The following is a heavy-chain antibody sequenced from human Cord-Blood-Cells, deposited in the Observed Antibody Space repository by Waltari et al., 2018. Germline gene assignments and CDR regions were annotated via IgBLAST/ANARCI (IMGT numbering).Heavy chain of an antibody. CDR1: GFTFSSYA. V-gene: IGHV3-23*01. D-gene: IGHD3-10*01. CDR2: ISGSGGST. CDR3: AKDSGGSYWNDGFDP. J-gene: IGHJ5*02. Sequence: EVQLLESVGGLVQPGGSLRPSCAASGFTFSSYAMSWVRQAPGKGLEWVSAISGSGGSTYYADSVKGRFTISRDNSKNTLYLQMNSLRAEDTAVYYCAKDSGGSYWNDGFDPWGQGTLVTVSS.